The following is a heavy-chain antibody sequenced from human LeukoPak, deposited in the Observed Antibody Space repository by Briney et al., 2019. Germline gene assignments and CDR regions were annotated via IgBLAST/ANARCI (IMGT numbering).Heavy chain of an antibody. V-gene: IGHV4-59*01. CDR2: IYYSGST. J-gene: IGHJ4*02. CDR1: GGSFSGYY. Sequence: SETLSLTCAVYGGSFSGYYWSWIRQPPGKGLEWIGYIYYSGSTNYNPSLKSRVTISVDTSKNQFSLKLSSVTAADTAVYYCARGRYYVDYWGQGTLVTVSS. CDR3: ARGRYYVDY.